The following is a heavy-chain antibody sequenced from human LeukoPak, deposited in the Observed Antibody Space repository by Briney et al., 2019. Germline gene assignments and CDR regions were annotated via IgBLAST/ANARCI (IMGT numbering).Heavy chain of an antibody. CDR2: MNPNSGNT. J-gene: IGHJ4*02. V-gene: IGHV1-8*01. D-gene: IGHD3-10*01. Sequence: ASVKVSCKASGYTLTSYDINWVRQATGQGLEWMGWMNPNSGNTGYAQKFQGRVTMTRNTSISTAYMELSSLRSEDTAVYYCARGHRARLLWFGELTEGFDYWGQGTLVTVSS. CDR1: GYTLTSYD. CDR3: ARGHRARLLWFGELTEGFDY.